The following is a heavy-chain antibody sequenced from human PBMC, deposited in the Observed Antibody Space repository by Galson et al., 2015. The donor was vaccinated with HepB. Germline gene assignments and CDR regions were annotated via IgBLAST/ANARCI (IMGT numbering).Heavy chain of an antibody. V-gene: IGHV1-18*04. J-gene: IGHJ4*02. D-gene: IGHD2-2*03. CDR2: ISAYNDDT. Sequence: SVKVSCKASGYTFTSYGISWVRQAPGQGLEWMGWISAYNDDTNYAQKLQGRVTMTTHTSTTTAYMELRSLRSDDTAVYYCARDLGFLGYCSNTSCFIRGGVRTEDLDYWGQGTLVTVSS. CDR1: GYTFTSYG. CDR3: ARDLGFLGYCSNTSCFIRGGVRTEDLDY.